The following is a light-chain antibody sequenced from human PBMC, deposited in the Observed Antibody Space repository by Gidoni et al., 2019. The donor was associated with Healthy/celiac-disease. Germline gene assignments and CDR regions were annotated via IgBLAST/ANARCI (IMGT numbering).Light chain of an antibody. Sequence: QSALTQPASVSGSPGPSITISCTGTSSDVGGYNYVSWYQQHPGKAPKLMIYAVSNRPSGVSNRFSGSKSGNTASLTISGLQAEDEADYYCSSYTSSSTPNWVFGGGTKLTVL. J-gene: IGLJ3*02. CDR3: SSYTSSSTPNWV. V-gene: IGLV2-14*01. CDR1: SSDVGGYNY. CDR2: AVS.